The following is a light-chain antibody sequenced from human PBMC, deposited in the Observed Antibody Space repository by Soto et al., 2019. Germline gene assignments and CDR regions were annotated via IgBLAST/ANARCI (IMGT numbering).Light chain of an antibody. V-gene: IGLV3-1*01. CDR3: QAWDSSTGGV. J-gene: IGLJ2*01. CDR2: QDS. CDR1: KLGDKY. Sequence: YELTQPPSVSVSPGQTASITCSGDKLGDKYACWYQQKPGQSPVLVIYQDSKRPSGVPERFSGSNSGNTATLTISGTQAMDEADYYCQAWDSSTGGVFGGGTKVTVL.